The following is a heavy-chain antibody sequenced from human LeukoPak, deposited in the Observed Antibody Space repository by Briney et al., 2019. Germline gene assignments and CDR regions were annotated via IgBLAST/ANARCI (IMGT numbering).Heavy chain of an antibody. CDR1: VFTFNRYG. CDR3: ARAVRDGILTGSIVY. V-gene: IGHV3-33*01. Sequence: TLRLSRAASVFTFNRYGLLWVRQAPGKGLEGVVVIWDGGSNKNYADTVKRRFTIDRANSQNTLDLQMNSLRAEGTAVYYWARAVRDGILTGSIVYWGEGTLVTVSS. J-gene: IGHJ4*02. D-gene: IGHD3-9*01. CDR2: IWDGGSNK.